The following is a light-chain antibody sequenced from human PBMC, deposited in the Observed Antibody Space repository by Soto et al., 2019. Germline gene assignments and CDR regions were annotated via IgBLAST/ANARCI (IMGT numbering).Light chain of an antibody. Sequence: EFVLTQSPGTLSLSPGERATLSCRASQSLTNSFIAWYQQRPGQAPRLLIYDASNRATGIPARFSGSGSGTDFTLTISSLEPEDFAVYYCQQRSNWPVTFGQGTRLEI. CDR3: QQRSNWPVT. J-gene: IGKJ5*01. CDR1: QSLTNSF. V-gene: IGKV3-11*01. CDR2: DAS.